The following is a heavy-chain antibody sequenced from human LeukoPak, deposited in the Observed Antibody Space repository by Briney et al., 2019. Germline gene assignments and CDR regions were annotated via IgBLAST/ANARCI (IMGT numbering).Heavy chain of an antibody. CDR3: ARVEGWSEPPGPAFDI. D-gene: IGHD2-15*01. CDR1: GGSISSSNW. V-gene: IGHV4-31*11. J-gene: IGHJ3*02. Sequence: SETLSLTCAVSGGSISSSNWWSWIRQHPGKGLEWIGYIYYSGSTYYNPSLKSRVTISVDTSKNQFSLKLSSVTAADTAVYYCARVEGWSEPPGPAFDIWGQGTMVTVSS. CDR2: IYYSGST.